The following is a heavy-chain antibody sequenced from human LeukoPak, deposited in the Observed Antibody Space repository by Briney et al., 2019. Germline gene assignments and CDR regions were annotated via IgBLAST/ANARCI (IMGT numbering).Heavy chain of an antibody. Sequence: GASVKVSCKASGYTFTGYYIHWVRQAPGQGLEWMGWISPDSGGTNYAQKFQGRVTMTRDTSISTAYMELRTLTPDDTAVYYCARIQGNGDYRDYWGQGTLVTVSS. D-gene: IGHD4-17*01. CDR1: GYTFTGYY. V-gene: IGHV1-2*02. CDR2: ISPDSGGT. CDR3: ARIQGNGDYRDY. J-gene: IGHJ4*02.